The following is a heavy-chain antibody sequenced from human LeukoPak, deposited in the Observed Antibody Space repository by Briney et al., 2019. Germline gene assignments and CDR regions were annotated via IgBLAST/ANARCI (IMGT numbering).Heavy chain of an antibody. D-gene: IGHD3-22*01. CDR2: NNPDTGRT. V-gene: IGHV1-2*02. CDR1: GYTFTGYY. Sequence: GASVKVSCKASGYTFTGYYMHWVRQAPGQGLEWMGWNNPDTGRTNYAQKFQGRATMTRDTSITTAYMELTRLTSDDTAVYSCARGTYYDSSAYSGVRLFDYWGQGTLVSVSS. J-gene: IGHJ4*02. CDR3: ARGTYYDSSAYSGVRLFDY.